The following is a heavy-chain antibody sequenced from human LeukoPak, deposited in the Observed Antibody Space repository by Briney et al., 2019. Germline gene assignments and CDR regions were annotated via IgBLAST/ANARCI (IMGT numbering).Heavy chain of an antibody. Sequence: GASVKVSCKASGYTFRPNGISWGRQAPGQGLEWMGWISAYNGNTNYAQKLQGRVTITTDTSTSTAYMELRSLRSDDTAVYYCARDRGRAPFDPWGQGTLVTVSS. J-gene: IGHJ5*02. D-gene: IGHD3-10*01. CDR3: ARDRGRAPFDP. CDR1: GYTFRPNG. V-gene: IGHV1-18*01. CDR2: ISAYNGNT.